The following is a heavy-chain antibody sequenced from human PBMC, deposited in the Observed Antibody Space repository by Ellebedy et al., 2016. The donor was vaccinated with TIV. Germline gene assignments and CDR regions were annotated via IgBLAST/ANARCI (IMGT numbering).Heavy chain of an antibody. V-gene: IGHV3-23*01. J-gene: IGHJ4*02. D-gene: IGHD5-18*01. CDR3: AKDRTSGDGYWVFDN. CDR1: GFTFSPYA. CDR2: IVGSGS. Sequence: GESLKISCAASGFTFSPYAMAWVRQAPGKGLEWVSGIVGSGSQKYADPVKGRFTISRDNSKRTVDLQMNGLRAEDTAIYFCAKDRTSGDGYWVFDNWGQGTLVSVSS.